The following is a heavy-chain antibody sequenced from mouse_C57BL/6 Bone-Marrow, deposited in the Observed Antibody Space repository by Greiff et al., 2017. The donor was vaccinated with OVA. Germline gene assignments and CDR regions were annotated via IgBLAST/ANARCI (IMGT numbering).Heavy chain of an antibody. D-gene: IGHD1-3*01. CDR1: GFSLTSYG. J-gene: IGHJ2*01. V-gene: IGHV2-5*01. Sequence: VMLVESGPGLVQPSQSLSITCTVSGFSLTSYGVHWVRQSPGKGLEWRGVIWRGGSTDYNAAFMSRLSITKDNSKSQVFFKMNSLQAEDTAIYDCAKKGNREWFDDWGKGTTLTVSS. CDR3: AKKGNREWFDD. CDR2: IWRGGST.